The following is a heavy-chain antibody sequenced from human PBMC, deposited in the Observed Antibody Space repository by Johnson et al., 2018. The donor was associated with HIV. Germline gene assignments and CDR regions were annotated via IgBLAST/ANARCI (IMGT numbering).Heavy chain of an antibody. Sequence: MLLVESGGGVVQPGGSLRLSCAASGFTFSSYWMTWVRQAPGKGLEWVANIKQDGNAKYYAASVKGRFTISRDNAKNSLYLPMNRLRAEDTAVYYCPSTGSGSDDAFDIWGQGTIFTVSS. D-gene: IGHD3-10*01. CDR2: IKQDGNAK. CDR1: GFTFSSYW. CDR3: PSTGSGSDDAFDI. V-gene: IGHV3-7*01. J-gene: IGHJ3*02.